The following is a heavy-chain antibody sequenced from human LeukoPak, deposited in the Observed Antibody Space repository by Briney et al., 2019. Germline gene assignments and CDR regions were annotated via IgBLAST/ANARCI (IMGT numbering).Heavy chain of an antibody. CDR1: GYSFNSYD. D-gene: IGHD3-10*01. J-gene: IGHJ4*02. CDR2: MNPNSGNT. Sequence: ASVKVSCKASGYSFNSYDINWVRQATGQGLEWMGWMNPNSGNTGYAQKFQGRVTMTRNTSISTAYMELSSLRSEDTAVYYCARALSLWFGESRHYYFDSWGQGTLVTVSS. V-gene: IGHV1-8*01. CDR3: ARALSLWFGESRHYYFDS.